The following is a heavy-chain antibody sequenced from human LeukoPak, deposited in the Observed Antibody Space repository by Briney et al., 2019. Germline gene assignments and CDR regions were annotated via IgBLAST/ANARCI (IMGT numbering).Heavy chain of an antibody. Sequence: GGSLRLSCAASGFPFNTYSMNWVRQAPGKGLEWVSYISSSSTGTIYYADSVKGRFTISRDNAKNSLYLQMNSLRAEDSAVYYCTRETAFDFWGQGTVVTVSS. V-gene: IGHV3-48*04. CDR1: GFPFNTYS. CDR3: TRETAFDF. J-gene: IGHJ3*01. CDR2: ISSSSTGTI.